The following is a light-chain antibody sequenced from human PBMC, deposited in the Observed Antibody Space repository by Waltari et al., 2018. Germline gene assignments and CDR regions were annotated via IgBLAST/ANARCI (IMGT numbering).Light chain of an antibody. J-gene: IGLJ2*01. CDR1: SSDVDNYNY. CDR2: EVS. CDR3: SSYTSSSTYGG. Sequence: QSALPHPASVSGSPGQPFTISCTGTSSDVDNYNYFSWYQQHPDKAPKLMIYEVSNRPAGVSNRFSGSKSGNTASLTISGLQAADEADYYCSSYTSSSTYGGFGGGTKLTVL. V-gene: IGLV2-14*01.